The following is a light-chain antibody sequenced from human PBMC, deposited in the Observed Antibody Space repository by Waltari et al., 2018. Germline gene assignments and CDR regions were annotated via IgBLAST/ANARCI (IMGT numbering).Light chain of an antibody. V-gene: IGLV2-14*01. CDR2: EVS. CDR1: SSDVGGYNH. Sequence: QSALTQHASVSGSPGRSNTISCTGTSSDVGGYNHAPWYQQHPGKAPNLMISEVSNRPSGVSNRFSGSKSGNTASLTISGLQAEDEADYYCSSYTSSSIVVFGGGTKLTVL. J-gene: IGLJ2*01. CDR3: SSYTSSSIVV.